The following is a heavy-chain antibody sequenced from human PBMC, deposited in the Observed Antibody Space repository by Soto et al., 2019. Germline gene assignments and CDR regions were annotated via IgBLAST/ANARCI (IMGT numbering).Heavy chain of an antibody. J-gene: IGHJ5*02. CDR2: ITGSGATT. V-gene: IGHV3-23*01. Sequence: WRPLRVSCGASGFTCSTYAMNWVRQAPRKGLEWVSTITGSGATTYYADSVKGRFTISRDNSKNTLYLQMNSLRAEDTAVYYCAKGRYCSSTSCLLGWFDPWGQGTLVTVSS. CDR3: AKGRYCSSTSCLLGWFDP. CDR1: GFTCSTYA. D-gene: IGHD2-2*01.